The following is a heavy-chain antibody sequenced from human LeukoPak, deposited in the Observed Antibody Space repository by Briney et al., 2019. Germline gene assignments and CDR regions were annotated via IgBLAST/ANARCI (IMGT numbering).Heavy chain of an antibody. CDR2: INHSGST. J-gene: IGHJ4*02. CDR3: ARFPGGSASYPVTPSDY. V-gene: IGHV4-34*01. Sequence: SETLSLTCAVYGGSLSGYYWSWIRQPPGKGVECIGEINHSGSTNYNLSLKSRVTISVDTSKNQFSLKLSSVTAADTALYYCARFPGGSASYPVTPSDYWGQGTLVTVSS. CDR1: GGSLSGYY. D-gene: IGHD3-10*01.